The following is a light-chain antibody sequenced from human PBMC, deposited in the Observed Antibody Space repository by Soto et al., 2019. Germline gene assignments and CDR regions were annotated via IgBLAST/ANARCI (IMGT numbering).Light chain of an antibody. J-gene: IGLJ2*01. CDR3: SLYTNSDTVV. Sequence: QSALTQPPSVSGSPGQSVSISCAGTSSDVGSYNRVSWYQQPPGTAPKLIIYEVTNRPSGVPDRFSGSKCGNTASLIISGLQAEDGGDYYCSLYTNSDTVVFGGGTKVTVL. CDR2: EVT. CDR1: SSDVGSYNR. V-gene: IGLV2-18*01.